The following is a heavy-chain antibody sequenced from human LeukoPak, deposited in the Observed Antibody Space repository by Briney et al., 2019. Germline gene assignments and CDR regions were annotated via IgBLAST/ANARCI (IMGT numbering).Heavy chain of an antibody. D-gene: IGHD3-10*01. Sequence: SETLSLTCTVSGGSISSGSYYWSWIRQPAGKGLEWIGRIYTSGSTNYNPSLKSRVTMSVDTSKNQFSLKLSSVTAADTAVYYCARSYGSAPYYYYYMDVWGKGTTVTASS. CDR2: IYTSGST. CDR3: ARSYGSAPYYYYYMDV. CDR1: GGSISSGSYY. J-gene: IGHJ6*03. V-gene: IGHV4-61*02.